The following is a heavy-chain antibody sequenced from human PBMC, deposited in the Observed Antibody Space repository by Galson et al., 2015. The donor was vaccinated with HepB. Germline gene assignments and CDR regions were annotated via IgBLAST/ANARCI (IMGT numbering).Heavy chain of an antibody. CDR3: ARPVYSSGWYLAY. Sequence: QSGAEVKKPGDSLKISCKGSGYRFTTYWIGWVRQMPGKGLEWMGIIYPGDSDTRYSPSFQGQVTMSADKSISTAYLQWSSLKASDTAMYYCARPVYSSGWYLAYWGQGTLVTVSS. CDR2: IYPGDSDT. D-gene: IGHD6-19*01. V-gene: IGHV5-51*01. J-gene: IGHJ4*02. CDR1: GYRFTTYW.